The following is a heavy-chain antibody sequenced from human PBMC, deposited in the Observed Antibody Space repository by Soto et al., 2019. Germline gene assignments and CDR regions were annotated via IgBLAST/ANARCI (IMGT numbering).Heavy chain of an antibody. CDR1: GGTFSSYT. Sequence: QVQLVQSGAEVKKPGSSVKVSCKASGGTFSSYTISWVRQAPGQGLEWMGRIIPILGIANNAQKFQGRATITADKSTGTAYLELSTLRSEDTAVYYSARDRGDGVENYWGQGTLVTVSS. CDR3: ARDRGDGVENY. D-gene: IGHD2-21*02. J-gene: IGHJ4*02. V-gene: IGHV1-69*08. CDR2: IIPILGIA.